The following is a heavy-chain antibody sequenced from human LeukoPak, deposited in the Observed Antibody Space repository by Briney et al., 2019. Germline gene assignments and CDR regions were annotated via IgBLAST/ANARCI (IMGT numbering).Heavy chain of an antibody. J-gene: IGHJ4*02. CDR3: TTAETQKSNALLWFGELYFDY. D-gene: IGHD3-10*01. V-gene: IGHV3-15*01. CDR1: GFTFSNAW. CDR2: IKSKTDGGTT. Sequence: TGGSLRLSCAASGFTFSNAWMSWVRQAPGKGLEWVGRIKSKTDGGTTDYAAPVKGRFTISRDDSKNTLYLQMNSLKTEDTAVYYCTTAETQKSNALLWFGELYFDYWGQGTLVTVSS.